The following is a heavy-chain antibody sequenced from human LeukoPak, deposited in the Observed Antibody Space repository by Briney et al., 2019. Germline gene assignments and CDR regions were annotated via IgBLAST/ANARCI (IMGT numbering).Heavy chain of an antibody. D-gene: IGHD6-19*01. Sequence: ASVKVPCKASGYTFTSYAMHWVRQAPGQRLEWMGWINAGNGDTKYSQKFQGRVTITRDTSASTAYMELSSLRSEDTAVYYCARDPTGIAVAGTGTYFDYWGQGTLVTVSS. CDR2: INAGNGDT. CDR3: ARDPTGIAVAGTGTYFDY. CDR1: GYTFTSYA. V-gene: IGHV1-3*01. J-gene: IGHJ4*02.